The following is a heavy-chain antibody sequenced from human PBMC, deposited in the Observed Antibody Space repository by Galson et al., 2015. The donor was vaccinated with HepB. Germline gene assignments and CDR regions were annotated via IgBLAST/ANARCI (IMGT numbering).Heavy chain of an antibody. V-gene: IGHV3-23*01. CDR1: GFTFSSYA. J-gene: IGHJ3*02. Sequence: SLRLSCAASGFTFSSYAMHWVRQAPGKGLEWVSGISGGGTSTYYADSVKGRFTISRDNSKNTLYLQMNSLRAEDTAVYYCARDRIVAPHDAFDIWGQGTMVTVSS. D-gene: IGHD5-12*01. CDR3: ARDRIVAPHDAFDI. CDR2: ISGGGTST.